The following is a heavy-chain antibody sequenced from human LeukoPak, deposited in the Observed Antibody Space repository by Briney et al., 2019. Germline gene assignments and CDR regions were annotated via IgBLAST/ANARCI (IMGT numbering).Heavy chain of an antibody. CDR1: GFTFSRHA. CDR2: ISSNGGST. J-gene: IGHJ4*02. Sequence: GGSLRLSCAASGFTFSRHAMHWVRQAPGKGLESVSAISSNGGSTYYANSVKGRFTISRDNSKNTLYLQMGSLRAEDLAVYYCARDFGLTGKVDYWGQGTLVTVSS. CDR3: ARDFGLTGKVDY. V-gene: IGHV3-64*01. D-gene: IGHD1-20*01.